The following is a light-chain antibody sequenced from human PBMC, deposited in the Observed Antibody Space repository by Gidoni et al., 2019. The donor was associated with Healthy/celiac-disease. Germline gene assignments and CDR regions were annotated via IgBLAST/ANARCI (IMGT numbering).Light chain of an antibody. CDR3: QQYGSSPGS. Sequence: EIVLTQSPGTLSLSPGERATLYCRASQSVSSSHLAWYQQKPGQAPRLLIYGASSRATGIPDRFSGSGSGTDFTLTISRLEPEDFAVYYCQQYGSSPGSFGQGTKLEIK. J-gene: IGKJ2*04. CDR1: QSVSSSH. V-gene: IGKV3-20*01. CDR2: GAS.